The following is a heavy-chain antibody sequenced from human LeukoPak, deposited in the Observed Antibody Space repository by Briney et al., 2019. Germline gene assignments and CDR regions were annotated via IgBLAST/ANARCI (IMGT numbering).Heavy chain of an antibody. D-gene: IGHD6-13*01. CDR2: LWYDGVNT. CDR1: GFSISTYG. Sequence: GGSLRLSCAASGFSISTYGMHWVRQAPGKGLEWVAVLWYDGVNTYYADSVKGRFTISRDNSKNTLYLQMNSLRAEDAAVYYCARAQDSSSWYLDSWGQGPLVTVSS. J-gene: IGHJ4*02. CDR3: ARAQDSSSWYLDS. V-gene: IGHV3-33*01.